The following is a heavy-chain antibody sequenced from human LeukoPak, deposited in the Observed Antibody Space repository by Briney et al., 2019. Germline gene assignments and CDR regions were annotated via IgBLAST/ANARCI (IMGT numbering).Heavy chain of an antibody. CDR1: GFTFSTYW. CDR2: IFYSGST. D-gene: IGHD3-10*01. V-gene: IGHV4-4*02. J-gene: IGHJ3*02. Sequence: GSLRLSCAASGFTFSTYWMSWVRQPPGKGLEWIGNIFYSGSTYYSPTLGSRVTISLDTSRNQFSPKLNSVTAADTAVYYCAKSNGYGLVDIWGQGAMVTVSS. CDR3: AKSNGYGLVDI.